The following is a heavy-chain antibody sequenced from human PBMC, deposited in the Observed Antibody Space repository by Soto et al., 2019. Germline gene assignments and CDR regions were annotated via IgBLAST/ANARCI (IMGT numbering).Heavy chain of an antibody. Sequence: LQESGPGLVKPSETLSLTYSVFGDSISSRSYYWAWIRRPPGMGLEWIASISYTGNTYYNPSLTGRAAISGDTSKNQFSLKLSFVTAADTAVYYCARFSWYDGDSITNYYMDFWGNGATVTVSS. J-gene: IGHJ6*03. CDR3: ARFSWYDGDSITNYYMDF. D-gene: IGHD6-13*01. CDR1: GDSISSRSYY. V-gene: IGHV4-39*01. CDR2: ISYTGNT.